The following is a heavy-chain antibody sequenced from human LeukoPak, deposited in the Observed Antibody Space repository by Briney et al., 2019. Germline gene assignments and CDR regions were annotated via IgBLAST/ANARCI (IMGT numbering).Heavy chain of an antibody. CDR2: IRFDGTTK. CDR3: AKDPKRGYSGYYFDY. J-gene: IGHJ4*02. Sequence: GGSLRLSCAASGFTFSSSGMHWVRQAPGRGLEWVAFIRFDGTTKYYAQSVRGRFTISRDNSKNTLGLQMNSLRAEDTAVYYCAKDPKRGYSGYYFDYWGQGTLVTVSS. D-gene: IGHD5-12*01. CDR1: GFTFSSSG. V-gene: IGHV3-30*02.